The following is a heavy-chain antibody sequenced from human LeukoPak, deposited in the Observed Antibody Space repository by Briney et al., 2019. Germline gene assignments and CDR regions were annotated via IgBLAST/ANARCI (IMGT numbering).Heavy chain of an antibody. CDR3: ARFGSSVRYYYYGMDV. CDR1: GFTFTSYD. J-gene: IGHJ6*02. V-gene: IGHV1-8*01. Sequence: ASVKASCKASGFTFTSYDINWVRQATGQGLEWMGWMNPNSGNTGYAQKFQGRVTMTRNTSISTAYMELSSLRAEDTAVYYCARFGSSVRYYYYGMDVWGQGTTVTVSS. CDR2: MNPNSGNT. D-gene: IGHD6-6*01.